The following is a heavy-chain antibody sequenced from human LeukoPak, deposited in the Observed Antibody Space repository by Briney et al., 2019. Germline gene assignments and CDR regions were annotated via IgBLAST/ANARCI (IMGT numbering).Heavy chain of an antibody. CDR1: GFTFSSYA. D-gene: IGHD1-26*01. CDR2: ISNSGDRT. CDR3: AKDFVPRGGSYFPGSDY. Sequence: SGGSLRLSCAASGFTFSSYAMNWVRQAPGKGLESVSTISNSGDRTYYADSVKGRFTISRDNSKNTLYLQMNSLRTEDTAVYYCAKDFVPRGGSYFPGSDYWGQGTLVIVSS. J-gene: IGHJ4*02. V-gene: IGHV3-23*01.